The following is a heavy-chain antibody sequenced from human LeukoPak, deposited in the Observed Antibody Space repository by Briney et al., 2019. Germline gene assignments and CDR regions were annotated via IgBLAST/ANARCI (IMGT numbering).Heavy chain of an antibody. CDR2: ISSSSATI. J-gene: IGHJ3*02. CDR3: ARDPPTPFLHGGRYPPDAFDI. D-gene: IGHD1-26*01. CDR1: GFTFSSYD. Sequence: GGSLRLSCAASGFTFSSYDMNWVRQAPGKGLEWISYISSSSATIYYADSVKGRFTISRDNARNSLNLQMNSLRDEDTAVYYCARDPPTPFLHGGRYPPDAFDIWGQGTMVTVSS. V-gene: IGHV3-48*02.